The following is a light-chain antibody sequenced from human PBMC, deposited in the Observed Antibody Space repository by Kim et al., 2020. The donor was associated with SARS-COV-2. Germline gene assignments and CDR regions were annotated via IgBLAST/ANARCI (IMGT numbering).Light chain of an antibody. CDR3: QQYGRSPLT. J-gene: IGKJ4*01. CDR1: QSVSSTY. V-gene: IGKV3-20*01. CDR2: GAS. Sequence: YPGETATLSCKTSQSVSSTYLAWYQQKPDQAPRLLVYGASSRATAIPDRFTGSGSGTDFTLTISRLEPEDFAMYYCQQYGRSPLTFGGGTKVDIK.